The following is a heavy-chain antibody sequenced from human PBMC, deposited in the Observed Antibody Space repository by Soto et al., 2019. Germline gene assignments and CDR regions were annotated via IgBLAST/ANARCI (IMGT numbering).Heavy chain of an antibody. CDR1: GGSIRDNY. CDR2: IYYTGTS. V-gene: IGHV4-59*01. D-gene: IGHD6-13*01. J-gene: IGHJ4*02. CDR3: ARDSTGYSSSWYRY. Sequence: SETLSLTCPVSGGSIRDNYWSWIRQPPGKGLEWVGYIYYTGTSKYNPSLKSRVTISVDTSKNQFSLKLSSVTAADTAVYYCARDSTGYSSSWYRYWGQGTLVTVSS.